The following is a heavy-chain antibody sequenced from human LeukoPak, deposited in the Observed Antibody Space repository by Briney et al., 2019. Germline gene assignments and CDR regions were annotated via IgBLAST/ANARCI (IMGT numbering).Heavy chain of an antibody. V-gene: IGHV3-48*01. D-gene: IGHD3-3*01. CDR1: GFTFSSYN. CDR3: ARAPSGYYPYFDY. J-gene: IGHJ4*02. CDR2: ISSSSRTM. Sequence: GGSLRLSCAASGFTFSSYNMNWVRQAPGKGLEWVSYISSSSRTMYDADSVKGRFTISRDNSKNTLYLQMNTLRAEDATMYYCARAPSGYYPYFDYWGQGTLVTVSS.